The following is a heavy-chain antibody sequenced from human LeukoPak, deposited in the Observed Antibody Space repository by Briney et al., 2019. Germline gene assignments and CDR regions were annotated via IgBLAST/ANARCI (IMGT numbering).Heavy chain of an antibody. D-gene: IGHD5-12*01. CDR1: AYTFTRYD. Sequence: GGSVKVSCKASAYTFTRYDINWVRQATGQGLEWMGWMNPNSGDTGYPQKFQGRVTMTRNTSISTAYMELTSLRSEDTAVYYCTGGGVHSGYDLTWGQGTLVTVSS. J-gene: IGHJ5*02. CDR2: MNPNSGDT. V-gene: IGHV1-8*01. CDR3: TGGGVHSGYDLT.